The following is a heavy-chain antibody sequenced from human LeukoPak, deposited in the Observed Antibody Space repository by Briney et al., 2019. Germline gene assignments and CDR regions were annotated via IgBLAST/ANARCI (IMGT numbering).Heavy chain of an antibody. J-gene: IGHJ4*02. Sequence: ASVKVSCTASGYTFTSYGISWVRQAPGQGLEWMGWISAYNGNTNYAQKLQGRVTMTTDTSTSTAYMELRSLRSDDTAVYYCAKDLWRYYASYFDYWGQGTLVTVSS. CDR2: ISAYNGNT. CDR3: AKDLWRYYASYFDY. V-gene: IGHV1-18*01. CDR1: GYTFTSYG. D-gene: IGHD2-2*01.